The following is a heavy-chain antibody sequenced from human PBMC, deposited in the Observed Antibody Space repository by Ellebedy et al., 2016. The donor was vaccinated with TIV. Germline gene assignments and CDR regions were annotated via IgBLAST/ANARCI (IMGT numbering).Heavy chain of an antibody. V-gene: IGHV4-59*08. D-gene: IGHD3/OR15-3a*01. Sequence: SETLSLTCTVSGGSISSYYWSWIRQPPGKGLEWIGYIYYSGSTNYNPSLKSRVTISVDTSKNQFSLKLSSVTAADTAVYYCARHGLGRVEESFDYWGQGTLVTVSS. CDR1: GGSISSYY. CDR3: ARHGLGRVEESFDY. J-gene: IGHJ4*02. CDR2: IYYSGST.